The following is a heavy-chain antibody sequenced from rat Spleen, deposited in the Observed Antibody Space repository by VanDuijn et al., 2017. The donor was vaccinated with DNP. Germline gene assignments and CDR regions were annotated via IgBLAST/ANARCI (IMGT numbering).Heavy chain of an antibody. CDR1: GFTFSDYY. J-gene: IGHJ2*01. Sequence: EVQLVESGGGLVQPGRSLRLSCVASGFTFSDYYMACVRQAPTKGLEWVAYISYDGGSTSYGDSVKGRFTISRDNAKSTLYLQMNSLRSEDMATYFCARHVLPLRVWDYWGQGVMVTVSS. CDR3: ARHVLPLRVWDY. CDR2: ISYDGGST. D-gene: IGHD1-4*01. V-gene: IGHV5-22*01.